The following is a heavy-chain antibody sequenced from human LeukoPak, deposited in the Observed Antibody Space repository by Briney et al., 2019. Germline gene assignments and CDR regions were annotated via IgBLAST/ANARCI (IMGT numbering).Heavy chain of an antibody. D-gene: IGHD3-22*01. V-gene: IGHV3-53*04. CDR1: GFSFSSYW. CDR2: IYRGGGT. CDR3: ATETYDSPFYYGMDV. J-gene: IGHJ6*02. Sequence: GGSLRLSCAASGFSFSSYWMSWVRQAPGKGLQWISVIYRGGGTYYADSVKGRFTISRHNSKNTLYLQMNSLRAEDTAVYYCATETYDSPFYYGMDVWGQGTTVTVSS.